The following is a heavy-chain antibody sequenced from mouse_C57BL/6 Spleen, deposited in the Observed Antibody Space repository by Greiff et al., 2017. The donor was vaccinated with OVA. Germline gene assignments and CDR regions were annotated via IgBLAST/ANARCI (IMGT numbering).Heavy chain of an antibody. CDR1: GYTFTSYW. V-gene: IGHV1-59*01. Sequence: VQLQQPGAELVRPGTSVKLSCKASGYTFTSYWMHWVKQRPGQGLEWIGVIDPSDSYTNYNQKFKGKATLTVDTSSSTAYMQLSSLTSEDSAVYYCARPGSSLDYWGQGTTLTVSS. CDR2: IDPSDSYT. CDR3: ARPGSSLDY. D-gene: IGHD1-1*01. J-gene: IGHJ2*01.